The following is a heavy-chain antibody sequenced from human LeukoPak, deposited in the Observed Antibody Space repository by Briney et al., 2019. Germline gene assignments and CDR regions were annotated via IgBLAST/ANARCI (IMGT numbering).Heavy chain of an antibody. V-gene: IGHV5-51*01. CDR3: ARTEMATITPFDY. D-gene: IGHD5-24*01. CDR1: EYSFTTYW. CDR2: IYPGDSDT. Sequence: RRSLKIPGKGSEYSFTTYWIGWVRQMPGKGLDGMEIIYPGDSDTRYSPSFQGQVTISAEKSINIVYLQWSCLKACGTAMYYCARTEMATITPFDYWGEGTLVTVSS. J-gene: IGHJ4*02.